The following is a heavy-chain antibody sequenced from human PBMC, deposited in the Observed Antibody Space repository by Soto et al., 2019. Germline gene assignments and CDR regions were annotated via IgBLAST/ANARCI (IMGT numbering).Heavy chain of an antibody. CDR3: ARGPRITYYDILTGSTPIDY. Sequence: ASVKVSCKASGYTFTGYYMHWVRQAPGQGLEWMGWINPNSGGTNYAQKFQGWVTMTRDTSISTAYMELSSLRSEDTAVHYCARGPRITYYDILTGSTPIDYWGQGTLVTVSS. D-gene: IGHD3-9*01. V-gene: IGHV1-2*04. CDR1: GYTFTGYY. J-gene: IGHJ4*02. CDR2: INPNSGGT.